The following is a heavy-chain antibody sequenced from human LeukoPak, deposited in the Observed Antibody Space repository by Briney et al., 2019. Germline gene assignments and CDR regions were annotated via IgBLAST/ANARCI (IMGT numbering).Heavy chain of an antibody. CDR1: GYTFTSYG. Sequence: ASVKVSCKASGYTFTSYGISWVRQAPGQGLEWMGWISAYNGNTNYAQKLQGRVTMTTDTSTSTAYMELRSLRSEDTAVYYCARASTYYYDSSGYYNYYGMDVWGQGTTVTVSS. D-gene: IGHD3-22*01. CDR2: ISAYNGNT. J-gene: IGHJ6*02. CDR3: ARASTYYYDSSGYYNYYGMDV. V-gene: IGHV1-18*01.